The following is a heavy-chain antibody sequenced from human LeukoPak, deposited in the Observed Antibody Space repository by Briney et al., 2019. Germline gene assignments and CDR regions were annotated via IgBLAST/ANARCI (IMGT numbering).Heavy chain of an antibody. V-gene: IGHV1-2*02. J-gene: IGHJ5*02. CDR1: GYTFTGYY. CDR2: INPNSGGT. Sequence: ASVKVSCKASGYTFTGYYTHWVRQAPGQGLEWTGWINPNSGGTNYAQKFQGRVTMTRDTSISTAYMELSRLRSDDTAVYYCARELIRIRNWFDPWGQGTLVTVSS. CDR3: ARELIRIRNWFDP. D-gene: IGHD1-14*01.